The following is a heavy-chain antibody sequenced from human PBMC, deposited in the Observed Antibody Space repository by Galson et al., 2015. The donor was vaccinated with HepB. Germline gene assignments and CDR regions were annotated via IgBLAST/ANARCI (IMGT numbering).Heavy chain of an antibody. CDR2: IYRGGTT. CDR3: AGNGDYGGAYGMDV. J-gene: IGHJ6*02. Sequence: SLRLSCAASGFTVSSSYMNWVRQAPGKGLEWVSVIYRGGTTYYADSVKGRFTISRDNSKNTLYLQMNSLRPEDTAVYYCAGNGDYGGAYGMDVWGQGTTVTVSS. V-gene: IGHV3-66*02. CDR1: GFTVSSSY. D-gene: IGHD4-17*01.